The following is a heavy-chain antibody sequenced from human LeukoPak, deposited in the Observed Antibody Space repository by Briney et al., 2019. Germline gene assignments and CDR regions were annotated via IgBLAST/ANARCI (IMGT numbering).Heavy chain of an antibody. CDR1: GFTFSSYS. Sequence: SGGSLRLSCAASGFTFSSYSMNWVRQAPGKGLEWVSSISSSSSYIYYADSVKGRFTISRDNAKNSLYLQMNSLRAEDTAVYYCARDRVYGSSSFVDWFDPWGQGTLVTVSS. J-gene: IGHJ5*02. CDR2: ISSSSSYI. D-gene: IGHD6-13*01. V-gene: IGHV3-21*01. CDR3: ARDRVYGSSSFVDWFDP.